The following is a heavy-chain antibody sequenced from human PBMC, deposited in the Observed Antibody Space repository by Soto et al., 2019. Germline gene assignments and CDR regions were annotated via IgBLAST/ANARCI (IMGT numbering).Heavy chain of an antibody. V-gene: IGHV3-53*01. J-gene: IGHJ5*02. CDR3: ATGLTLPVRPSFDT. Sequence: VQLVESGGTLVQPGGSLRLSCAASGFSVTSNYMTWVRQAPGKGLECVSVIYAGGNTYYPDSVKGRFTISSDNSKNTVYLQMNRLRGDDTAVYFCATGLTLPVRPSFDTWGQGTLLTVSS. CDR1: GFSVTSNY. CDR2: IYAGGNT. D-gene: IGHD2-21*02.